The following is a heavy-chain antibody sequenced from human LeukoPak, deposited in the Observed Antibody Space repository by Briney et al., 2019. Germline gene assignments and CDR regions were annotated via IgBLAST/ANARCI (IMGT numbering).Heavy chain of an antibody. CDR1: GGSVSSGSYY. Sequence: SETLSLTCTVSGGSVSSGSYYWSWIRQPPGKGLEWIGYLYYSVTTNYNPSLKSRVTISIDTSKNQFSLNLSSVTAADTAVYYCARGRFFAGGAYYFDSWGQGTLVTVSS. D-gene: IGHD3-3*01. CDR3: ARGRFFAGGAYYFDS. J-gene: IGHJ4*02. V-gene: IGHV4-61*01. CDR2: LYYSVTT.